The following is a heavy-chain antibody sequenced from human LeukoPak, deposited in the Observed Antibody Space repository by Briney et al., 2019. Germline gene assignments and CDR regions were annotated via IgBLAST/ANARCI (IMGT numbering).Heavy chain of an antibody. CDR2: ISYDGSNK. CDR3: AKGRVGANGYYYYGMDV. V-gene: IGHV3-30*18. D-gene: IGHD1-26*01. J-gene: IGHJ6*02. CDR1: GFTFSSYG. Sequence: GGSLRLSCAASGFTFSSYGMHWVSQAPGKGLEWVAVISYDGSNKYYADSVKGRFTISRDNSKNTLYLQMNSLRTEDAAVYYCAKGRVGANGYYYYGMDVWGQGTTVTVSS.